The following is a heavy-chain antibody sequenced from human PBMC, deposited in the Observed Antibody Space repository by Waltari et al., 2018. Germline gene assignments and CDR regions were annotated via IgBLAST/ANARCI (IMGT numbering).Heavy chain of an antibody. D-gene: IGHD6-13*01. CDR1: GFTFSSYW. V-gene: IGHV3-7*01. CDR2: IKLDGSEK. Sequence: EVQLVESGGGLVQPGGSLRLSCAASGFTFSSYWMSWVRQAPGKGLEWVANIKLDGSEKYYVDSVKGRFTISRDNAKNSLYLQMNSLRAEDTAVYYCARGTAAAGYYFDYWGQGTLVTVSS. CDR3: ARGTAAAGYYFDY. J-gene: IGHJ4*02.